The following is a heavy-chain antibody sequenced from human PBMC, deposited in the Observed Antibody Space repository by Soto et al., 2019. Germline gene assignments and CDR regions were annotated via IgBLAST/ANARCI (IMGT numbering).Heavy chain of an antibody. J-gene: IGHJ6*02. V-gene: IGHV4-4*07. CDR2: IYSSGST. CDR1: GGSISSYY. D-gene: IGHD3-10*01. CDR3: ARDAYGSGSYGAYYYYGMDV. Sequence: QVQLQESGPGLVKPSETLSLTCTVSGGSISSYYWSWIRQPAGKGLEWIGRIYSSGSTNYNPSLKGRVTMSVDTSTNQFSLKLSSVTAADTAVYYCARDAYGSGSYGAYYYYGMDVWGQGTTVTVSS.